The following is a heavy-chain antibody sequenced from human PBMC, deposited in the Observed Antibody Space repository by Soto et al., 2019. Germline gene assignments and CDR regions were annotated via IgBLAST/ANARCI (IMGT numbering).Heavy chain of an antibody. Sequence: QVQLQGSGPGLVRPWSTLSLTCSVSGASVTDYSWTWIRQPAGRGLEWIGLIYRSGSTTYNPSLESRVTMSLDTSKTQFSLRLTSVTAAETAVSYCARVFYTDSGGYPRPIFDSWSQGTLGTVSS. CDR3: ARVFYTDSGGYPRPIFDS. CDR1: GASVTDYS. CDR2: IYRSGST. V-gene: IGHV4-4*07. J-gene: IGHJ4*02. D-gene: IGHD3-22*01.